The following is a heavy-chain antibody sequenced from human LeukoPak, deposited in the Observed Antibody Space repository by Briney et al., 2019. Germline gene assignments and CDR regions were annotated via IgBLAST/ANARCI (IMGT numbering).Heavy chain of an antibody. CDR2: IGNTET. CDR1: GFPFETNA. J-gene: IGHJ4*02. V-gene: IGHV3-23*01. CDR3: AKDWIQFNRVFDCFDS. Sequence: GGSLRLSCATAGFPFETNAMSWVRQAPGKGLEWVATIGNTETFYADSVTGRFTISRDNSKNTVNLQMNRLRVEDTAIYYCAKDWIQFNRVFDCFDSWGQGTLVTVSS. D-gene: IGHD5-18*01.